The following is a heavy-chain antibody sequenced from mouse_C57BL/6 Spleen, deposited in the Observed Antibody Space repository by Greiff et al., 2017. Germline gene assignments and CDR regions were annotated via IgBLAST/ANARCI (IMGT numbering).Heavy chain of an antibody. CDR1: GYTFTTYP. Sequence: QVQLQQSGAELVKPGASVKMSCKASGYTFTTYPIAWMKQNHGKSLEWIGTFHPYNDDTTYNEKFKGKAPLTVEKSSSTVDLELRRVTSEDSAVYYSARGNGYYAMDYWGQGTSVTVSS. J-gene: IGHJ4*01. CDR2: FHPYNDDT. V-gene: IGHV1-47*01. CDR3: ARGNGYYAMDY.